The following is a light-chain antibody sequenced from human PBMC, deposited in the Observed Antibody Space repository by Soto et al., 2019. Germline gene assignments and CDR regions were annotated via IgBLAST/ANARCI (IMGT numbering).Light chain of an antibody. CDR2: GNN. J-gene: IGLJ1*01. V-gene: IGLV1-44*01. CDR3: AAWDDSLNEYV. CDR1: SSNIGRNS. Sequence: VLTQAPPLSGTPEQRVTITCSGSSSNIGRNSVNWYQHLPGTAPKLLTHGNNHRPSGVPDRFSGSMSGTSASLAISGLQPEDEADYCCAAWDDSLNEYVFGDGTKVTVL.